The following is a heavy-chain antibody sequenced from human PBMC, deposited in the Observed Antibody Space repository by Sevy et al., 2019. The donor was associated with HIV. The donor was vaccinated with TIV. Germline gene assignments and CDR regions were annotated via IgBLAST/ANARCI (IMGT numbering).Heavy chain of an antibody. CDR1: GFTFSSYA. CDR2: ISGSGGST. D-gene: IGHD5-18*01. Sequence: GALRLSRAASGFTFSSYAMSWVRQAPGKGLEWVSAISGSGGSTYYADSVKGRFTISRDNSKNTLYLQMNSLRAEDTAVYYCASSSYSYGPPTYIDIWGQGTMVTVSS. J-gene: IGHJ3*02. CDR3: ASSSYSYGPPTYIDI. V-gene: IGHV3-23*01.